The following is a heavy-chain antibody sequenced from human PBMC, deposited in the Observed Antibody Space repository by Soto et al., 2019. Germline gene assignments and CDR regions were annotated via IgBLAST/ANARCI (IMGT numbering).Heavy chain of an antibody. CDR3: ARVVPGAEAWFGP. CDR1: GYTFSNYG. J-gene: IGHJ5*02. D-gene: IGHD2-2*01. Sequence: ASVKVSCKTSGYTFSNYGITWVRQAPGQPLEWLGWISLYSDGTNYAQKFQGRVSMTTDTSTTTAYMELRSLRSDDTAVYYCARVVPGAEAWFGPWGPGTLVTVSS. V-gene: IGHV1-18*01. CDR2: ISLYSDGT.